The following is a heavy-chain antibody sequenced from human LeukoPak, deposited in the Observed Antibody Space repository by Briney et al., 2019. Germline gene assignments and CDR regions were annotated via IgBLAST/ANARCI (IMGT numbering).Heavy chain of an antibody. J-gene: IGHJ4*02. CDR1: GYRFTSYW. D-gene: IGHD1-26*01. Sequence: PGGSLKISCKGPGYRFTSYWIAWVRQMPGKGLEWMGIIYPGDSDTRYSPSFQGQVTISADKSISTAYLQWSSLKASDTAMYYCARHTSGSYHAPLDYWGQGTLVTVSS. CDR3: ARHTSGSYHAPLDY. V-gene: IGHV5-51*01. CDR2: IYPGDSDT.